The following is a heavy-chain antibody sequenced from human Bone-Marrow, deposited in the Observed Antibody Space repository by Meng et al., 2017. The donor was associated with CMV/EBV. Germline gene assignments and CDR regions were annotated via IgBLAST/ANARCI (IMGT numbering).Heavy chain of an antibody. CDR2: IYYSGST. V-gene: IGHV4-39*01. CDR3: SRGAYYDFWSGYLNNWFDP. D-gene: IGHD3-3*01. CDR1: GGSISSSSYY. J-gene: IGHJ5*02. Sequence: SETLSLTCTVSGGSISSSSYYWGWIRQPPGKGLEWIGSIYYSGSTYYNPSLKSRVTISVDTSKNQFSLKLSSVTAADTAVYYCSRGAYYDFWSGYLNNWFDPWGQGTLVTVSS.